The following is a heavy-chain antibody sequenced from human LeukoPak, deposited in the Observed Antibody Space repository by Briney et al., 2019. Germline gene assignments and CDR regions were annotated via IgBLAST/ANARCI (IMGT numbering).Heavy chain of an antibody. V-gene: IGHV3-15*07. CDR1: GFDFSGAY. Sequence: GGSLRLSCAASGFDFSGAYMNWVRQAPGKGLEWVGLIKNKHEHQATDYAAPVRERFIITRDDSSSTLFLQMNSLKIEDTAVYYCVTDANRILGARGTGYWGQGILVTVSS. CDR2: IKNKHEHQAT. J-gene: IGHJ4*02. CDR3: VTDANRILGARGTGY. D-gene: IGHD1-26*01.